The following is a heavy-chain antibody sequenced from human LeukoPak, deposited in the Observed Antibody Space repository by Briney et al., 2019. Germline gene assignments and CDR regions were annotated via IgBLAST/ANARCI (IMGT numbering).Heavy chain of an antibody. CDR1: GGSSSSSRYY. CDR3: ARRSPRKDDYVWGSYRRYAFDI. J-gene: IGHJ3*02. V-gene: IGHV4-39*01. D-gene: IGHD3-16*02. CDR2: IYYSGIT. Sequence: TSETLSLXCTVSGGSSSSSRYYWGWGRQPPGKGPEWIGSIYYSGITYYNPSLKSRVTISVDTSKNQFSLKLSSVTAADTAVYYCARRSPRKDDYVWGSYRRYAFDIWGQGTMVTVSS.